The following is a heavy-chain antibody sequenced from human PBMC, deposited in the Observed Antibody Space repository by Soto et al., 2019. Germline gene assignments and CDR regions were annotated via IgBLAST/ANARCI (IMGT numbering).Heavy chain of an antibody. CDR3: ARYLRQQIQLWPGAYYGIDV. V-gene: IGHV3-48*02. Sequence: GGSLRLSCAASGFTFSSYGMNWVRQAPGKGLEWVSYISSSSSTIYYADSVKGRFTISRENAKNSLYLHMNSLRDEGTAVYYFARYLRQQIQLWPGAYYGIDVWGQGTTVTVSS. CDR1: GFTFSSYG. J-gene: IGHJ6*02. CDR2: ISSSSSTI. D-gene: IGHD5-18*01.